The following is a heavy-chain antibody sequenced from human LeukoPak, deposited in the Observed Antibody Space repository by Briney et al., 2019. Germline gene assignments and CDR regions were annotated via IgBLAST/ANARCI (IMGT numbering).Heavy chain of an antibody. J-gene: IGHJ4*02. D-gene: IGHD3-22*01. V-gene: IGHV3-23*01. Sequence: PGGSLRLSCAASGFTFSTYGMTWVRQAPGKGLEWVSAISGSGGSTYYADSVKGRFTISRDNSKNTLYLQMNSLRAEDTAVYYCAKDLPPHYDSSGYPFDYWGQGTLVTVSS. CDR3: AKDLPPHYDSSGYPFDY. CDR2: ISGSGGST. CDR1: GFTFSTYG.